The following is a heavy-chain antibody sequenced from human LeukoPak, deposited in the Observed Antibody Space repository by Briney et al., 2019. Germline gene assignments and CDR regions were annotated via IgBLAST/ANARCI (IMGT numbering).Heavy chain of an antibody. V-gene: IGHV5-51*01. J-gene: IGHJ3*02. CDR1: GYSVTTYW. CDR2: IYPGDSDI. Sequence: GESLKISCKGSGYSVTTYWIGWVRQMPGKGLEWMGIIYPGDSDIRYSPSFQGQVTISADKSTTTAYVQWSSLKASDTAMYYCARSDLGDTFDIWGQGTMVTVSS. D-gene: IGHD7-27*01. CDR3: ARSDLGDTFDI.